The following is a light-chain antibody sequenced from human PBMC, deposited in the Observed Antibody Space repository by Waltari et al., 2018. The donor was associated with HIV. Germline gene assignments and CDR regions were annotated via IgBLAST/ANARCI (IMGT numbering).Light chain of an antibody. CDR2: AAS. J-gene: IGKJ2*01. Sequence: DIQMTQSPSSLSASVAHRVTITCRASQSISSYLNWYQQKPGKAPKLLIYAASSLQSGVPSRFSGSGSGTDFTLTISSLQPEDFATYYCQQSYSTPYTFGQGTKLEIK. V-gene: IGKV1-39*01. CDR1: QSISSY. CDR3: QQSYSTPYT.